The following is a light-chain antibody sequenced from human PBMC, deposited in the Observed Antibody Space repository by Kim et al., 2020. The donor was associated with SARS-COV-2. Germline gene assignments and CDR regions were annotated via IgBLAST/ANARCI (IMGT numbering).Light chain of an antibody. CDR3: QQYYSYSVT. J-gene: IGKJ4*01. Sequence: ASVGDRVTITCRASQSVSSYLAWYKQKPGKAPKLLIYKVFSLEDGVPSRFSGSGSETEFTLTISSLQPDDFETYYCQQYYSYSVTFGGGTKVDIK. CDR2: KVF. CDR1: QSVSSY. V-gene: IGKV1-5*03.